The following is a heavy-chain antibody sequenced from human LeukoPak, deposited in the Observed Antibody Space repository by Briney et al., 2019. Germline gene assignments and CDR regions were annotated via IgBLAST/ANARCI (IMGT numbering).Heavy chain of an antibody. J-gene: IGHJ4*02. CDR2: IQYDGSNK. Sequence: GGSLRLSCEASGLTFSNFGIHWVRQASGKGLDWVAAIQYDGSNKWYADSVKGRFTISRDNSQNTMYLEMNNLRAEDTAVYYCARDDCGSPSCLAYWGQGTLVTVSS. CDR3: ARDDCGSPSCLAY. CDR1: GLTFSNFG. V-gene: IGHV3-33*01. D-gene: IGHD2-2*01.